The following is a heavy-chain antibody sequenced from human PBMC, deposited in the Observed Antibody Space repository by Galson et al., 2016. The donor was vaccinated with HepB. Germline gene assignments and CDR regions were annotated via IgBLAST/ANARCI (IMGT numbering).Heavy chain of an antibody. J-gene: IGHJ4*02. CDR3: AREFQYERRVVAYKRPFDY. Sequence: SLRLSCAASGFTVSKFDLSWVRQAPGEGLEWVSTIYNDGSKHYADSAMGRLTFSRDNSKNTLYLKMNNLIADDTAVYYCAREFQYERRVVAYKRPFDYWGQGTLVTVAS. V-gene: IGHV3-53*01. CDR1: GFTVSKFD. CDR2: IYNDGSK. D-gene: IGHD5-24*01.